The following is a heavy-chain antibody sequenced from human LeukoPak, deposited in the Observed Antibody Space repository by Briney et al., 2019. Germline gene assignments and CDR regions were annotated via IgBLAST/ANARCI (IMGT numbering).Heavy chain of an antibody. V-gene: IGHV3-9*01. CDR1: GFTFADYA. J-gene: IGHJ4*02. CDR2: INWNSGI. CDR3: AKDKAPRYSGYDWDLDY. Sequence: GGSLRLSRAASGFTFADYALHWVRQTPGKGLEWVSGINWNSGIGYADSVRGRFTISRDNAKNSLYLQMNNLRAEDTALYYCAKDKAPRYSGYDWDLDYWGQGTLVTVSS. D-gene: IGHD5-12*01.